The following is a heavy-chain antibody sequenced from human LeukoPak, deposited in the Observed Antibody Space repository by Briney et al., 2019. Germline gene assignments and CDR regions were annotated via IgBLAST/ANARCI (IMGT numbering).Heavy chain of an antibody. D-gene: IGHD2-21*02. J-gene: IGHJ4*02. Sequence: GGSLRLSCAASGSTFSSYWMSWVRQAPGKGLEWVANIKQDGSEKYYVDSVKGRFTISRDNAKNSLYLQMNSLRAEDTAVYYCASSVVTEYYFDYWGQGTLVTVSS. V-gene: IGHV3-7*01. CDR3: ASSVVTEYYFDY. CDR1: GSTFSSYW. CDR2: IKQDGSEK.